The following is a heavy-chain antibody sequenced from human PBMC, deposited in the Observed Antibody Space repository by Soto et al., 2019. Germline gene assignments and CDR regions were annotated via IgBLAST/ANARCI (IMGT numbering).Heavy chain of an antibody. D-gene: IGHD3-9*01. J-gene: IGHJ4*02. V-gene: IGHV3-49*03. CDR3: TKDCDILTGYYSPNSFDY. Sequence: GGSLRLSCTASGFTFGDYAVSWFRQAPGKGLEWVGFIRSNTFGGASIYAASVKGRFSISRDDSKSIAYLQMNSLKIEDTAVYYCTKDCDILTGYYSPNSFDYWGQGTLVTVSS. CDR1: GFTFGDYA. CDR2: IRSNTFGGAS.